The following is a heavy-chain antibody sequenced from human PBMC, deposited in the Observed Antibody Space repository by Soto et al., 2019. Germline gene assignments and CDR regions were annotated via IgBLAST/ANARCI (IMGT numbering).Heavy chain of an antibody. V-gene: IGHV3-23*01. Sequence: GGSLRLSCAASGFTFSSYAMSWVRQAPGKGLEWVSAISGSGGSTYYADSVKGRFTISRDNSKNTLYLQMNSLRAEDTAVYYCAKSHRDYHYDSSAKRGGFQPWGQGTLVTV. CDR2: ISGSGGST. D-gene: IGHD3-22*01. J-gene: IGHJ1*01. CDR1: GFTFSSYA. CDR3: AKSHRDYHYDSSAKRGGFQP.